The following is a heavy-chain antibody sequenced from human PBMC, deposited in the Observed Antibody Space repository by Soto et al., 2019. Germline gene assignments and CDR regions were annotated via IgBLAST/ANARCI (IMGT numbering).Heavy chain of an antibody. CDR2: ISGSGGST. CDR3: AKFSEFGYNSRFDY. Sequence: GGSLRLSCAASGFTFTSYAMSWVRQAPGKGLEWVSAISGSGGSTYYADSVKGRFTISRDNSKNTLYLQMNSLRAEDTAVYYCAKFSEFGYNSRFDYWGQGTLVTVSS. CDR1: GFTFTSYA. D-gene: IGHD5-12*01. J-gene: IGHJ4*02. V-gene: IGHV3-23*01.